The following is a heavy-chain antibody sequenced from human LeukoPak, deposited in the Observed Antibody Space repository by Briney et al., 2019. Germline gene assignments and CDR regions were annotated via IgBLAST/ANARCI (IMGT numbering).Heavy chain of an antibody. CDR1: GGSISSYY. CDR3: ARQRVLLWFGELPGYDY. V-gene: IGHV4-59*08. Sequence: SETLSLTCTVSGGSISSYYWSWIRQPPGKGLEWIGYIYYSGSTNYNPSLKSRVTISVDTSKNQFSLKLSSVTAADTAVYYCARQRVLLWFGELPGYDYWGQGTLVTVSS. D-gene: IGHD3-10*01. CDR2: IYYSGST. J-gene: IGHJ4*02.